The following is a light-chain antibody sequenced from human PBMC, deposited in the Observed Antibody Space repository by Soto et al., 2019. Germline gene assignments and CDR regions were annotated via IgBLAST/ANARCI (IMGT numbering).Light chain of an antibody. CDR3: QQSFSTPNP. CDR1: QSISTY. Sequence: DIQMTQYKSSLSASVGDRVTITCRASQSISTYLNWFHQKPGKAPKVLIYAASSLQSGVPSRFSGSGSGTDFTLTISNLQPEDFATYYCQQSFSTPNPFGQGTLLEIK. J-gene: IGKJ5*01. CDR2: AAS. V-gene: IGKV1-39*01.